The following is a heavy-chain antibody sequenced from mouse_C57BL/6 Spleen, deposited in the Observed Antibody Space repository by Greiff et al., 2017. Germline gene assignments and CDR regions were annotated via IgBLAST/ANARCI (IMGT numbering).Heavy chain of an antibody. J-gene: IGHJ4*01. D-gene: IGHD1-1*01. CDR3: SRCPTVPYAMDY. V-gene: IGHV1-82*01. CDR1: GYAFSSSW. CDR2: IYPGDGDT. Sequence: VQLQQSGPELVKPGASVKISCKASGYAFSSSWMNWVKQRPGKGLEWIGRIYPGDGDTNYNGKFKGKATLTADKSSSTAYMQLSSRTSEDSAVYYCSRCPTVPYAMDYWGQGTSGTVSS.